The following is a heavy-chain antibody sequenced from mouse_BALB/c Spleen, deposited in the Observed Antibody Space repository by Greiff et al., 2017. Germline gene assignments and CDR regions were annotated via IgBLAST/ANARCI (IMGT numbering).Heavy chain of an antibody. Sequence: QVQLKESGAELVKPGASVKMSCKAFGYTFTTYPIEWMKQNHGKSLEWIGNFHPYNDDTKYNEKFKGKAKLTVEKSSSTVYLELSRLTSDDSAVYYCARLWDDYAMDYWGQGTSVTVSS. J-gene: IGHJ4*01. V-gene: IGHV1-47*01. CDR3: ARLWDDYAMDY. D-gene: IGHD4-1*01. CDR2: FHPYNDDT. CDR1: GYTFTTYP.